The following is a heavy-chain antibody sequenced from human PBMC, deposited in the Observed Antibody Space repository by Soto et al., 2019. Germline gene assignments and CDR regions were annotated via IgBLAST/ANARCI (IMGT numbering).Heavy chain of an antibody. V-gene: IGHV4-31*03. CDR3: ARAGAVNWFDP. Sequence: QVQLQESGPGLVKPSQTPSLTCTVSGGSISSGGYYWSWIRQHPGKGLEWIGYIYYSGRTYHNPSLKSRSTISVDTSKNQFSLKLSSVTAADTAVYYCARAGAVNWFDPWGQGTLVTVSS. CDR2: IYYSGRT. CDR1: GGSISSGGYY. J-gene: IGHJ5*02.